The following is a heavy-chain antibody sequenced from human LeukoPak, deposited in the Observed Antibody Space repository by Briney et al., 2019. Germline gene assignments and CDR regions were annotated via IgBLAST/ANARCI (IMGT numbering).Heavy chain of an antibody. Sequence: GESLKISCKGSGYTFTTYWIAWVRQMPGKGLEWMGIIYPGDSDTRYSPSFQGQVTISADKSISTAYLQWSSLKASDTAIYYCARQGNSNFRYDYWGQGTLVTVSS. CDR2: IYPGDSDT. CDR1: GYTFTTYW. CDR3: ARQGNSNFRYDY. V-gene: IGHV5-51*01. D-gene: IGHD2/OR15-2a*01. J-gene: IGHJ4*02.